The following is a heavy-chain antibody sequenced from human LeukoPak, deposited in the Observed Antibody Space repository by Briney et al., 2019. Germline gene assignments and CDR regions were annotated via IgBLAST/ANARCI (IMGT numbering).Heavy chain of an antibody. Sequence: SETLSLTCAVYGGSFSGYYWSWIRQPPGKGLEWIGEINHSGSTNYNPSLKSRVTISVDTSKNQFSLKLSSVTAADTAVYYCVRRSYGYVTLFDYWGQGTLVTVSS. D-gene: IGHD5-18*01. V-gene: IGHV4-34*01. J-gene: IGHJ4*02. CDR2: INHSGST. CDR3: VRRSYGYVTLFDY. CDR1: GGSFSGYY.